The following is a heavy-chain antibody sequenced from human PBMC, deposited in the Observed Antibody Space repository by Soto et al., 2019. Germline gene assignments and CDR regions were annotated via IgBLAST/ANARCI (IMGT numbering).Heavy chain of an antibody. D-gene: IGHD6-19*01. J-gene: IGHJ4*02. CDR1: VFTFSSYA. V-gene: IGHV3-30-3*01. CDR3: ARVKVVYSSGWPPGFDY. Sequence: PGGSVRLSCAASVFTFSSYAMHWVRQAPGKGLEWVAVISYDGSNKYYADSVKGRFTISRDNSKNTLYLQMNSLRAEDTAVYYCARVKVVYSSGWPPGFDYWGQGTLVTVSS. CDR2: ISYDGSNK.